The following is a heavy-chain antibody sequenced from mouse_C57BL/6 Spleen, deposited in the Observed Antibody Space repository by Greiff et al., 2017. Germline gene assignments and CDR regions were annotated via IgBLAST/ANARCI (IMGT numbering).Heavy chain of an antibody. CDR1: GFTFSSYG. CDR2: ISSGGSYT. D-gene: IGHD2-12*01. J-gene: IGHJ2*01. CDR3: ARKDSNDWDFDY. Sequence: EVNVVESGGDLEKPGGSLKLSCAASGFTFSSYGMSWVRPTPDKRLEWVATISSGGSYTYYTDSVKGRFTISRDNAKNTLYLQMSSLKSEDTAMYYCARKDSNDWDFDYWGQGTTLTVSS. V-gene: IGHV5-6*01.